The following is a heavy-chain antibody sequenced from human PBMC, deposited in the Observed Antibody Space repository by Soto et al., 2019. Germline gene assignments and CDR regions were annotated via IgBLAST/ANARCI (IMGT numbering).Heavy chain of an antibody. Sequence: ASVKVSCKVSGYTLTELSMHWVRQAPGKGLEWMGGFDTEDGETIYAQKFQGRVTMTEDTSTDTAYMELSSLRSEDTAVYYCATRGPFIANGDAFDIWGQGTMVTVSS. V-gene: IGHV1-24*01. D-gene: IGHD2-15*01. J-gene: IGHJ3*02. CDR2: FDTEDGET. CDR3: ATRGPFIANGDAFDI. CDR1: GYTLTELS.